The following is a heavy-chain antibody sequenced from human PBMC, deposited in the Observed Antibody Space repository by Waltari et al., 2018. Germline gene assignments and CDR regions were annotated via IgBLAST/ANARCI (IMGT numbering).Heavy chain of an antibody. Sequence: QGQVVQSGAEVKKRGASVKVSCKVSGYILTELSIHWVRQAPGKGLEWMGGFDPEDGKRIYAQKFQGRVTMTEDTSTDTAYMELSSLRSEDTAVYYCATDSRGGNDGFDIWGQGTMVTVSS. CDR1: GYILTELS. CDR2: FDPEDGKR. J-gene: IGHJ3*02. D-gene: IGHD1-1*01. V-gene: IGHV1-24*01. CDR3: ATDSRGGNDGFDI.